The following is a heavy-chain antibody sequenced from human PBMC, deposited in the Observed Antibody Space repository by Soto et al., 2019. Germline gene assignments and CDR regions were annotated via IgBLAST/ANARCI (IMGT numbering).Heavy chain of an antibody. CDR2: ISGSGVVT. Sequence: EVQLLESGGGLEQPGGSLRLSCAASGFTFSNYVMTWVRQAPGKGPEWVSVISGSGVVTNYADSVKGRFTISRDNSKNTLYLQMNSLRAEDTAIYYCAKSDGKAALDPWGHGTLVTVSS. J-gene: IGHJ5*02. D-gene: IGHD6-6*01. V-gene: IGHV3-23*01. CDR3: AKSDGKAALDP. CDR1: GFTFSNYV.